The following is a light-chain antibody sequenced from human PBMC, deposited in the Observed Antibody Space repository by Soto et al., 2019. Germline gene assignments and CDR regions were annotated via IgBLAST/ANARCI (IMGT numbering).Light chain of an antibody. CDR2: GAS. J-gene: IGKJ1*01. CDR1: QSVTSNY. Sequence: IVLTQSPGTLSLSPGERATLSCRASQSVTSNYVAWYKQNPGQAPRLLLFGASIRDTGIPDSFSGSGSGTDFTLTISRLEPEDFAVYYCHQYGSSPGTFGQGTKVDIK. CDR3: HQYGSSPGT. V-gene: IGKV3-20*01.